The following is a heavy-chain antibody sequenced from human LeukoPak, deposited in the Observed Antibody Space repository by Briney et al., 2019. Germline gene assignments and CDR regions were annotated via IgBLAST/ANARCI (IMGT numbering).Heavy chain of an antibody. CDR1: GGTFSSYA. CDR3: AIGMVRGVIYYYYGMDV. Sequence: SVKVSCKASGGTFSSYAISWVRQAPGQGLEWMGRIIPILGIANYAQKFQGRVTITADKSTSTAYMELSSLRSEDTAVCYCAIGMVRGVIYYYYGMDVWGQGTTVTVS. D-gene: IGHD3-10*01. V-gene: IGHV1-69*04. J-gene: IGHJ6*02. CDR2: IIPILGIA.